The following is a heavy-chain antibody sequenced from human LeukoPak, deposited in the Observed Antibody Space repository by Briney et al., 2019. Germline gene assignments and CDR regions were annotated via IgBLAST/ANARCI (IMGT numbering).Heavy chain of an antibody. CDR1: GYSFSTYL. J-gene: IGHJ5*02. V-gene: IGHV5-51*01. CDR2: IYPGDSDT. Sequence: GESLKISCKDSGYSFSTYLIGWVRQMPGKGLEWMGIIYPGDSDTRYSPSFQGQVTISADKSISTAYLQWSSLKASDTAMYYCARQDGEYNWFDPWGQGTLVTVSS. CDR3: ARQDGEYNWFDP. D-gene: IGHD5-24*01.